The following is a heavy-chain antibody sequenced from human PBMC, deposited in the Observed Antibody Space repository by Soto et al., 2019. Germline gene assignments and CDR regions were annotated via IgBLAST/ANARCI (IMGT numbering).Heavy chain of an antibody. CDR3: ARELPQRQRRNMDV. Sequence: PSETLSLTCTVTGGSMTSGDQYWTWIRHRPGEGLEWFGYINHRGSLYYNPSLKSRVSMSVDTSKNQFSLNLSSVTAADTAVDYCARELPQRQRRNMDVWGQGTTVTVSS. V-gene: IGHV4-31*03. D-gene: IGHD1-1*01. J-gene: IGHJ6*02. CDR2: INHRGSL. CDR1: GGSMTSGDQY.